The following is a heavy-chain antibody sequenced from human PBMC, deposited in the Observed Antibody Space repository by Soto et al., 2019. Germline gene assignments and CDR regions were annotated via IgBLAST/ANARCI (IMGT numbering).Heavy chain of an antibody. J-gene: IGHJ5*02. V-gene: IGHV3-23*01. CDR3: AKSWFDP. CDR2: ISSSGGST. Sequence: PGGSLRLSCAASGFTFSSYTMSWVRQGPGKGLEWVSGISSSGGSTVYADSVKGRFTISRDNFKNTLYLQLTSLRAEDTAVYYCAKSWFDPWGQGTLVTVSS. CDR1: GFTFSSYT.